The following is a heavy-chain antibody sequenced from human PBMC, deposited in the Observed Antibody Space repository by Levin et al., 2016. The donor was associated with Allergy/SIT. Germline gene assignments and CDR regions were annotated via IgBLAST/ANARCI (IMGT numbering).Heavy chain of an antibody. Sequence: ASVKVSCKAVGDTFARFGITWVRQAPGQGLEWMGWINAYSGDTNYAPKFLGRVTMTTDTSTSTADMELRSLRSDDTAVYYCARGRPTPVMPSDYWGQGTLVIVSS. D-gene: IGHD2-2*01. V-gene: IGHV1-18*01. CDR3: ARGRPTPVMPSDY. J-gene: IGHJ4*02. CDR1: GDTFARFG. CDR2: INAYSGDT.